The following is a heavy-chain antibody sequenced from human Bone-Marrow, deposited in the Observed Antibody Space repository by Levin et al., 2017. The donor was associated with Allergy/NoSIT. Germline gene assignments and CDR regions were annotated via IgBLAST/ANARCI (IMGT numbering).Heavy chain of an antibody. D-gene: IGHD1-26*01. CDR1: GFTFSSYG. CDR2: IWYDGSNK. V-gene: IGHV3-33*01. CDR3: ARDHVKLNWYFDL. Sequence: SCAASGFTFSSYGMHWVRQAPGKGLEWVAVIWYDGSNKYYADSVKGRFTISRDNSKNTLYLQMNSLRAEDTAVYYCARDHVKLNWYFDLWGRGTLVTVSS. J-gene: IGHJ2*01.